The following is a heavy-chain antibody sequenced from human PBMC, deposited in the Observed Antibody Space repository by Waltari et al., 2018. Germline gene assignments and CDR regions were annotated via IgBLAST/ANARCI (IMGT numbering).Heavy chain of an antibody. Sequence: EVQLVQSGAEVKKPGESLRISCKGSGYSFTSYWISWVRQMPGKGLDWMGRMDPRDAYTNNSPSFQVHVTISADKSISTAYLQWSSLKALDSAMYYCASLGEAAAVNFQHWGQGTLVTVSS. CDR3: ASLGEAAAVNFQH. J-gene: IGHJ1*01. CDR1: GYSFTSYW. D-gene: IGHD6-13*01. V-gene: IGHV5-10-1*03. CDR2: MDPRDAYT.